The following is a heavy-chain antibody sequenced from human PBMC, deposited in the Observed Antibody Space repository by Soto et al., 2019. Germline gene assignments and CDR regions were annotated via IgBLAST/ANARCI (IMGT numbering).Heavy chain of an antibody. CDR1: GGSISSYY. V-gene: IGHV4-59*01. J-gene: IGHJ5*02. CDR2: IYYSGST. D-gene: IGHD3-10*01. Sequence: QVQLQESGPGLVKPSETLSLTCTVSGGSISSYYWSWIRQPPGKGLEWIWYIYYSGSTNYNPSLTRRVTISVDTSRNQCSLNLSSVTAADTAVYYCARDGYGSGSYPGWCDPWGQGTLVTVSS. CDR3: ARDGYGSGSYPGWCDP.